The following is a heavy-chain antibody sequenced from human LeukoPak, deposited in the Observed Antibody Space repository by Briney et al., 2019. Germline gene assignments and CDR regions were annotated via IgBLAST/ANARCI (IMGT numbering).Heavy chain of an antibody. CDR2: ISSSSSTI. J-gene: IGHJ4*02. V-gene: IGHV3-48*01. CDR1: GFTFSSYS. D-gene: IGHD3-10*01. CDR3: ARSKPTTLGLYYYGSGSYSPFDY. Sequence: GGSLRLSCAASGFTFSSYSMNWVRQAPGKGLEWVSYISSSSSTIYYADSVKGRFTISRDNSKNTLYLQMNSLRAEDTPVYYCARSKPTTLGLYYYGSGSYSPFDYWGQGTLVTVSS.